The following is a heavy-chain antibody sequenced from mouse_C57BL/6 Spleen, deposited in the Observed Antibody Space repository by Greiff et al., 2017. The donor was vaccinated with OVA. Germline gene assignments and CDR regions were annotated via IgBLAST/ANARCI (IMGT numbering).Heavy chain of an antibody. CDR1: GYSITSGYF. CDR2: ISYDGSN. Sequence: DVQLQESGPGLVKPSQSLSLPCSVTGYSITSGYFWYWIRPFPENKLEWMGYISYDGSNNYYPSLKNRISITRDTSKNQFFLKLNSVTTEDTATYYCAREIDQARGYAMDYWGQGTSVTVSS. J-gene: IGHJ4*01. CDR3: AREIDQARGYAMDY. V-gene: IGHV3-6*01.